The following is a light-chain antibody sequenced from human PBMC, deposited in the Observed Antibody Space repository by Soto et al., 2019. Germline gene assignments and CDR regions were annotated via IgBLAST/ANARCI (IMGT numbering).Light chain of an antibody. CDR3: AAWDDSVKALL. CDR1: SSNIGRNT. V-gene: IGLV1-44*01. Sequence: QAVVTQPPSASETPEQRVTISCSGNSSNIGRNTVNWYQLLPGTTPKLLIYNNYQRPSGVPDRFSASKSGTSASLAISGLQSEDEADYYCAAWDDSVKALLFGGGTKLTVL. CDR2: NNY. J-gene: IGLJ2*01.